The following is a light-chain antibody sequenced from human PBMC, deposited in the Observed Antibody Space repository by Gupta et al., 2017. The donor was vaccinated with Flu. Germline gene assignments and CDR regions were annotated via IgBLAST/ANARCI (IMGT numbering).Light chain of an antibody. CDR3: QRFYPNPVT. J-gene: IGKJ4*01. V-gene: IGKV1-9*01. Sequence: SSGLCASVGCRVTITLQYSQAIGHYLAWYQQKAGEGPKLLIYAVSTWHTAVPARFSGSGSGTEFTLTISSLQPEDLGVYYCQRFYPNPVTFGRGTKVEVK. CDR2: AVS. CDR1: QAIGHY.